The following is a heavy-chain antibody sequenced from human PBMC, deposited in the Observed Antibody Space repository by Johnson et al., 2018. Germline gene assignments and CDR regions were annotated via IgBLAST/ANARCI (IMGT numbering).Heavy chain of an antibody. J-gene: IGHJ6*02. CDR3: ASELNCSSTSCYIGYYYYGMDV. D-gene: IGHD2-2*02. V-gene: IGHV3-33*01. CDR2: IWYDGSNK. Sequence: QVQLQESGGGVVQPGRSLRLSCAASGFTFSSYGMHWVRQAPGKGLEWVAVIWYDGSNKYYADSVKGRFTISRDNSKNTLYLQMNSLRAEETAVYDCASELNCSSTSCYIGYYYYGMDVWGQGTTVTVSS. CDR1: GFTFSSYG.